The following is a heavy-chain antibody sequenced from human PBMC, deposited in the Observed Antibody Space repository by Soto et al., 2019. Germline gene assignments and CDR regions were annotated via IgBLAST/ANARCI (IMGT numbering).Heavy chain of an antibody. D-gene: IGHD3-22*01. CDR1: GFTFSSYA. CDR2: ISGSGGST. CDR3: AKRSLYDSNGYYFDY. V-gene: IGHV3-23*01. J-gene: IGHJ4*02. Sequence: GGSLRLSCAASGFTFSSYAMSWVRQAPGKGLEWVSAISGSGGSTYYADSVKGRFTISRDNSKNTLYLQMNSLRAEDTAVYYCAKRSLYDSNGYYFDYWGQGTLVTVSS.